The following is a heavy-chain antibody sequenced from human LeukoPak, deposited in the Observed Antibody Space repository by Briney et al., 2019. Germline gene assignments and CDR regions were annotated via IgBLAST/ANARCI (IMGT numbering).Heavy chain of an antibody. CDR2: MNPNSGNT. Sequence: ASVKVSCKASGYTFTSYDINWVRQATGQGLEWMGWMNPNSGNTGYAQKFQGRVTMTRNTSISTAYMELSSLRSEDTAVYYCARANWTTVPPRTYYYMDVWGKGTTVTVSS. CDR1: GYTFTSYD. CDR3: ARANWTTVPPRTYYYMDV. V-gene: IGHV1-8*01. D-gene: IGHD4-17*01. J-gene: IGHJ6*03.